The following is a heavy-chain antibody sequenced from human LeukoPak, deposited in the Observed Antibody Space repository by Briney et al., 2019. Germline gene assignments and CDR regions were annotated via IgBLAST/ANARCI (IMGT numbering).Heavy chain of an antibody. J-gene: IGHJ5*02. D-gene: IGHD6-19*01. CDR3: ARDTAAVAGPNWFDP. CDR2: ISAYNGNT. Sequence: ASVKVSCKASGYTFTSYGISWVRQAPGLGLEWMGWISAYNGNTNYAQKLQGRVTMTTDTSTSTAYMELRSLRSDDTAVYYCARDTAAVAGPNWFDPWGQGTLVTVSS. V-gene: IGHV1-18*01. CDR1: GYTFTSYG.